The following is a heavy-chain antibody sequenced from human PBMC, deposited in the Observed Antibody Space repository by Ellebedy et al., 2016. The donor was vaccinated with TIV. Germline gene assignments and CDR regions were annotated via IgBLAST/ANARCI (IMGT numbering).Heavy chain of an antibody. CDR2: ISYDGSNT. CDR3: AGGELLSLFDY. Sequence: GESLKISXAASGFTFISYALHWVRQAPGKGLEWVAVISYDGSNTWYADSVKGRFTISRDNSKNTVSLQMNSLRAEDTAVYYCAGGELLSLFDYWGQGTLVTVSS. V-gene: IGHV3-30-3*01. D-gene: IGHD3-10*01. CDR1: GFTFISYA. J-gene: IGHJ4*02.